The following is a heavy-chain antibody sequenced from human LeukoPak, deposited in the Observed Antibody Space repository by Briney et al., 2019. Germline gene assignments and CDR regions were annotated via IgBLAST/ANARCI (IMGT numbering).Heavy chain of an antibody. V-gene: IGHV3-74*01. Sequence: GGSLRLSCAASGFTFGNPWVHWVRQAPGKGLVWVSLINADGSTTSYADSVKGRFTISRDNARNTLSLEMNSLTIEDTAVYYCIVVVEPPDSDGFDVWGQGTMITVSS. J-gene: IGHJ3*01. D-gene: IGHD1-14*01. CDR1: GFTFGNPW. CDR3: IVVVEPPDSDGFDV. CDR2: INADGSTT.